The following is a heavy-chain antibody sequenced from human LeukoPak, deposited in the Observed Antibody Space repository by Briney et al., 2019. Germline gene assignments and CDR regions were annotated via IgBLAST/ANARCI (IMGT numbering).Heavy chain of an antibody. CDR2: INPGSGGT. J-gene: IGHJ4*02. Sequence: GASVTVSCKAPGYTFSSDYIHWVRQAPGQGLEWMGRINPGSGGTSYALNFQGRVTMTRDTSTSTVYMDLSSLSSEDTAVYYCCLGGGRDAYYGSGLEYWGQGTLITVSS. CDR3: CLGGGRDAYYGSGLEY. V-gene: IGHV1-46*01. CDR1: GYTFSSDY. D-gene: IGHD3-10*01.